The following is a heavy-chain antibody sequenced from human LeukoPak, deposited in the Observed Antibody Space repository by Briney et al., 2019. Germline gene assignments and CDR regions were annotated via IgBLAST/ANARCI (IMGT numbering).Heavy chain of an antibody. CDR1: SGSINSYY. D-gene: IGHD6-6*01. J-gene: IGHJ4*02. Sequence: SETLSLTCTVSSGSINSYYWTWIRQPAGKGLEWIGRVYISGSTNYNPSLKSRVTMSIDTSKNQFSLKLSSVTAADTAVYYCARDSSIAAPRYWGQGTLVTVSS. CDR3: ARDSSIAAPRY. CDR2: VYISGST. V-gene: IGHV4-4*07.